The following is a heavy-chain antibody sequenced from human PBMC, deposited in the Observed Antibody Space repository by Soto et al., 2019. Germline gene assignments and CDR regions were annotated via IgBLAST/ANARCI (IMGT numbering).Heavy chain of an antibody. Sequence: SSETLSLTCTVSGGSISSYYWSWIRQPPGKGLEWIGYIYYSGSTNYNPSLKSRVTISVDTSKNQFSLKLSSVTAADTAVYYCARVIRYFDWLRHSYYYYYMDVWGKGTTVTVSS. D-gene: IGHD3-9*01. J-gene: IGHJ6*03. CDR3: ARVIRYFDWLRHSYYYYYMDV. V-gene: IGHV4-59*12. CDR2: IYYSGST. CDR1: GGSISSYY.